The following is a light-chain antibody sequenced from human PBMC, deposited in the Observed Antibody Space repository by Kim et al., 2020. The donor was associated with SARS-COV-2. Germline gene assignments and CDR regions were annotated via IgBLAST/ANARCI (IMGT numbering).Light chain of an antibody. V-gene: IGLV3-1*01. CDR1: KLGDKY. J-gene: IGLJ2*01. CDR3: QAWDSSTAV. Sequence: VSPEQTASITCSGDKLGDKYACWYQQKPGQSPVLVIYQDSKRPSGIPERFSGSNSGNTATLTISGTQAMDGADYYCQAWDSSTAVFGGGTQLTVL. CDR2: QDS.